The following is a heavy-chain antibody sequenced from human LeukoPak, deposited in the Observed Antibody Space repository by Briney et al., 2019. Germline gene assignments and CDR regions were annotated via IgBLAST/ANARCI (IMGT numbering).Heavy chain of an antibody. J-gene: IGHJ6*03. Sequence: SVKVSCKASGGTFSSYAISWVRQAPGQGLEWMGGIIPIFGTANYAQKFQGRVTITADESTSTAYMELSSLRSEDTAVYYCARGAYDFWSGYRPHYYYYYYMDVWGKETTVTVSS. V-gene: IGHV1-69*01. CDR2: IIPIFGTA. D-gene: IGHD3-3*01. CDR1: GGTFSSYA. CDR3: ARGAYDFWSGYRPHYYYYYYMDV.